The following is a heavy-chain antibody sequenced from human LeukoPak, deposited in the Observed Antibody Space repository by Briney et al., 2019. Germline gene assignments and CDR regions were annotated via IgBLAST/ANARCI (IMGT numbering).Heavy chain of an antibody. CDR1: GFTFGDYA. D-gene: IGHD6-13*01. Sequence: PGGSLRLSCTASGFTFGDYAMSWFRQAPGKGLEWVGFIRSKAYGGTTEYAAPVKGRFTISRDDSKSIAYLQMNSLKTEDTAVYYCTRDSGSSWPYYFDYWGQGTLVTVSS. J-gene: IGHJ4*02. CDR3: TRDSGSSWPYYFDY. CDR2: IRSKAYGGTT. V-gene: IGHV3-49*03.